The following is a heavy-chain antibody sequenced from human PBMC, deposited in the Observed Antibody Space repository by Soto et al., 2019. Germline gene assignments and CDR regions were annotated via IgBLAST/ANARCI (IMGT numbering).Heavy chain of an antibody. CDR1: GYTFTSYD. V-gene: IGHV1-8*01. CDR2: MNTNSGNT. CDR3: ARAGYYGSGSYYNVEWFDP. J-gene: IGHJ5*02. Sequence: QVQLVQSGAEVKKPGASVKVSCKASGYTFTSYDINWVRQATGQGLEWMGWMNTNSGNTGYAQKFQGRVTMTRNTSISIAYMELSSLRSEDTAVYYCARAGYYGSGSYYNVEWFDPWGQGTLVTVSS. D-gene: IGHD3-10*01.